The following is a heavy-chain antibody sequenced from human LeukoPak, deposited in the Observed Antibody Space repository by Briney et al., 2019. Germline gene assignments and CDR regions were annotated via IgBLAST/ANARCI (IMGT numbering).Heavy chain of an antibody. J-gene: IGHJ6*03. D-gene: IGHD3-10*01. V-gene: IGHV3-73*01. Sequence: PGGSLRLSCAASGFTFSGSALHWVRQASGKGLEWVGRIRSTANGYATAYAASVKGRFTISRDDSKNTAYLQMNSLRVEDTAVYYCATPTPHGSDPSLYYYYMDAWGKGTTVTISS. CDR2: IRSTANGYAT. CDR1: GFTFSGSA. CDR3: ATPTPHGSDPSLYYYYMDA.